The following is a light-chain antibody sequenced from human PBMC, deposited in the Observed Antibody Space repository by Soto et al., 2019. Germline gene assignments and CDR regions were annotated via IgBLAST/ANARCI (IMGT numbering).Light chain of an antibody. CDR1: QSVSSNY. CDR3: QQYGSSPT. CDR2: GAS. V-gene: IGKV3-20*01. Sequence: IVLTQSPGTLSLSPGEGATLSCRASQSVSSNYLAWYQQKPRQAPRLLIYGASSRVTGIPDRFSGSGSGTDFTLTISRLEPEDFAVYYCQQYGSSPTFGPGTKVDIK. J-gene: IGKJ3*01.